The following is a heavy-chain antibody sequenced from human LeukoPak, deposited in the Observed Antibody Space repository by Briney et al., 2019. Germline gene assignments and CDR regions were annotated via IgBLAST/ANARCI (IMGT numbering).Heavy chain of an antibody. J-gene: IGHJ4*02. CDR1: GFTFSSYA. CDR2: ISGSGGST. CDR3: AKVGGDIVLMVYAIYLDY. Sequence: RGSLRLSCAASGFTFSSYAMSWVRQAPGKGLEWVSAISGSGGSTYYADSVKGRFTISRDNSKNTLYLQMNSLRAEDTAVYYCAKVGGDIVLMVYAIYLDYWGQGTLVTVSS. D-gene: IGHD2-8*01. V-gene: IGHV3-23*01.